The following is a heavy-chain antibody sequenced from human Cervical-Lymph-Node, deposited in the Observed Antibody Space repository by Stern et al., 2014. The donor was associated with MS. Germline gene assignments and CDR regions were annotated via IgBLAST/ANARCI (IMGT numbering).Heavy chain of an antibody. D-gene: IGHD1-1*01. J-gene: IGHJ4*02. Sequence: MQLVQSGAGVKRPGSSVKVSCKASGGTLSDYSITWVRQAPGPGLEWMGGIIPLLGTVNYAQKFQGRVTISADLTTSTAYMELSGLRFDDTAVYYCARIGRASYYDYWGQGTLVTVSS. CDR3: ARIGRASYYDY. CDR2: IIPLLGTV. CDR1: GGTLSDYS. V-gene: IGHV1-69*01.